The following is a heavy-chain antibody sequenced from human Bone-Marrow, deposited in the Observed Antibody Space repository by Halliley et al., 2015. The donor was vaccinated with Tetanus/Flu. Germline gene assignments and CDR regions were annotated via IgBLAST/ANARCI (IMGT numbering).Heavy chain of an antibody. J-gene: IGHJ3*02. CDR2: IFPGDSDT. V-gene: IGHV5-51*01. Sequence: EGMGIIFPGDSDTKYSPSFEGQVTISVDKSITTAYLQWSSLKASDTAIYYCARRGQYIAFDIWGQGTMVTVSS. D-gene: IGHD4-4*01. CDR3: ARRGQYIAFDI.